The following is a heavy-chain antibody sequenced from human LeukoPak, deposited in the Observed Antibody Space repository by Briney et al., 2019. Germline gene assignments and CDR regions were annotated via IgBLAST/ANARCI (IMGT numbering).Heavy chain of an antibody. Sequence: GASVKVSCKASGYTFASYDITWARQAPGQGLEWMGWMNPNSGNTGYARQFKGRVSMTRDTSITTAYMELSSLRSEDTAVYYCARAIRNELLSEFWGQGSLITVSA. V-gene: IGHV1-8*01. J-gene: IGHJ4*02. D-gene: IGHD3-10*01. CDR3: ARAIRNELLSEF. CDR1: GYTFASYD. CDR2: MNPNSGNT.